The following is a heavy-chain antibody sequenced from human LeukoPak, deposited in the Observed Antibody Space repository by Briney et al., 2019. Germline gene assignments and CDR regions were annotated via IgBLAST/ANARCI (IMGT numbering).Heavy chain of an antibody. CDR2: INSDGSST. Sequence: TGGSLRLSCAASGFTFSSYWMHWVRQAPGKGLVWVSRINSDGSSTNYADSVKGRFTISRDNAKNALYLQMNSLRAEDTVVYYCSGGGTIAVTGYWGQGTLVTVSS. D-gene: IGHD6-19*01. CDR1: GFTFSSYW. CDR3: SGGGTIAVTGY. J-gene: IGHJ4*02. V-gene: IGHV3-74*01.